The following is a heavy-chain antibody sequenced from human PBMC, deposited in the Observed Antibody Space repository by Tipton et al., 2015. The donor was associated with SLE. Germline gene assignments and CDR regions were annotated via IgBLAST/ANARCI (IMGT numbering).Heavy chain of an antibody. CDR1: GFSISSGYY. CDR2: IYHSGTT. Sequence: TLSLTCSVSGFSISSGYYWGWIRQPPGKGLEWIGSIYHSGTTYYNPSLKTRVTISVDTSKNQFSLRLTSVTAADSAVYYCAREVYGRFPIWGQGALVTVSS. V-gene: IGHV4-38-2*02. D-gene: IGHD3-10*01. CDR3: AREVYGRFPI. J-gene: IGHJ4*02.